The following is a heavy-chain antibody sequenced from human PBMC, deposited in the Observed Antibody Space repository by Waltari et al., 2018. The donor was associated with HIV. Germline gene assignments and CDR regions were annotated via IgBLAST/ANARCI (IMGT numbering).Heavy chain of an antibody. CDR3: ARGVVGGYDLGNNWFDP. D-gene: IGHD5-12*01. V-gene: IGHV4-61*02. J-gene: IGHJ5*02. CDR1: GGSISSGVFP. CDR2: LYTSGST. Sequence: QLQESGPGLVKPSQTLSLTCPVPGGSISSGVFPWSWIRQPAGKGLEWIGRLYTSGSTDYNPSLKSRATISGDTSKNQFSLKLSSVTAADTAVYYCARGVVGGYDLGNNWFDPWGQGTLVTVSS.